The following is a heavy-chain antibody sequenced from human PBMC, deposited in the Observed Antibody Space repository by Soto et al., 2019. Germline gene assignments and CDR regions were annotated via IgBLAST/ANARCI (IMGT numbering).Heavy chain of an antibody. V-gene: IGHV3-43*01. D-gene: IGHD4-17*01. CDR2: IFWDGSNT. Sequence: EVQLVESGGVVVQPGGSLRLSCAASGFTFDDYTMHWVRQAPGKGLEWVSLIFWDGSNTHYADSVKGRFTISRDNRKNSLYLQMDRLRTEATALYYCAKDMAYGGNSGPFDYWGQGTLVTVSS. CDR3: AKDMAYGGNSGPFDY. J-gene: IGHJ4*02. CDR1: GFTFDDYT.